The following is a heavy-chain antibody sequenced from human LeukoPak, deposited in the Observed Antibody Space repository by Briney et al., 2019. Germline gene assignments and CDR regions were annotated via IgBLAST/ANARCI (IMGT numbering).Heavy chain of an antibody. Sequence: GGSLRLSCAASGFTFDDYGMSWVRQAPGKGLEWVSGINWNGGSTGYADSVKGRFTISRGNAKNSLYLQMNSLRAEDTALYYCARAQPVGYDSSGYYTPPLDWGQGTLVTVSS. CDR2: INWNGGST. CDR1: GFTFDDYG. D-gene: IGHD3-22*01. CDR3: ARAQPVGYDSSGYYTPPLD. J-gene: IGHJ4*02. V-gene: IGHV3-20*04.